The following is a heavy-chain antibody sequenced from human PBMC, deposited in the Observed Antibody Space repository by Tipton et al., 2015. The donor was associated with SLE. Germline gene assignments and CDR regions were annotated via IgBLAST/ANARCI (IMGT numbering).Heavy chain of an antibody. Sequence: TLSLTCTVSGGSISSYYWSWIRQPAGNGLEWIGRIYTSGRTNYNPSLKSRVTISVDTSKNQFSLKRSSVTAADTAVYYCARRWFGYQDAFDIWGQGTMVTVSS. J-gene: IGHJ3*02. CDR1: GGSISSYY. CDR2: IYTSGRT. D-gene: IGHD3-10*01. CDR3: ARRWFGYQDAFDI. V-gene: IGHV4-4*07.